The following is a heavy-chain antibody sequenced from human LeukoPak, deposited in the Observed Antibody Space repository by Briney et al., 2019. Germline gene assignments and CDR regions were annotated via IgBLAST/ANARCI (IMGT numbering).Heavy chain of an antibody. CDR1: GGSFSGYY. CDR2: INHSGNT. CDR3: ARGLLDFWSGPAPWFDP. V-gene: IGHV4-34*01. J-gene: IGHJ5*02. D-gene: IGHD3-3*01. Sequence: SETLSLTCAVYGGSFSGYYWSWIRQPPGKGLEWIGEINHSGNTNYNPSLKSRGTISVDTSKNQFSLKLSSVTAADTAVYYCARGLLDFWSGPAPWFDPWGQGTLVTVSS.